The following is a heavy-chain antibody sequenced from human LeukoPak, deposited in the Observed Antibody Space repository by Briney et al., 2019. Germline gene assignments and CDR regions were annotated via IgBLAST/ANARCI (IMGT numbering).Heavy chain of an antibody. CDR2: ISGGGETT. D-gene: IGHD4-17*01. J-gene: IGHJ4*02. Sequence: PGGSLRLSCAASGFTFNNCAMTWVRQAPGKGLEWVSSISGGGETTYYADSAKGRFTISRDNSQNTLYLQMNSLRAEDTAVYYCARDYADYVGYFFFDYWGQGTLVTVSP. CDR3: ARDYADYVGYFFFDY. V-gene: IGHV3-23*01. CDR1: GFTFNNCA.